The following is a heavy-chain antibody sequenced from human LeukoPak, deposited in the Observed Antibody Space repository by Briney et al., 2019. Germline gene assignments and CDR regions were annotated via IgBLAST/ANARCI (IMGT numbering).Heavy chain of an antibody. Sequence: GGSLRLSCAASGFTFSSYSMSWVRQAPGKGLEWVSSISSSSSYIYYADSVKGRFTISRDNAKNSLYLQMNSLRAEDTAVYYCARVDTAMVIDYWGQGTLVTVSS. CDR2: ISSSSSYI. CDR1: GFTFSSYS. J-gene: IGHJ4*02. D-gene: IGHD5-18*01. V-gene: IGHV3-21*01. CDR3: ARVDTAMVIDY.